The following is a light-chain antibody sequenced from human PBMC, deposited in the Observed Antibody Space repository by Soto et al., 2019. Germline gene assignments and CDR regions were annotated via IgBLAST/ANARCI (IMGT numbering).Light chain of an antibody. CDR2: RTS. CDR1: QSVSSSY. J-gene: IGKJ1*01. CDR3: QQYDSSPRT. Sequence: ELVLPHSPGTLSLSPVSISTIYCLSSQSVSSSYLAWYQQKPGQAPRLLIYRTSNRATGIPDRFSGSGSGTDFTLTISRLEPEDFAVYWCQQYDSSPRTFGQGTKVDIK. V-gene: IGKV3-20*01.